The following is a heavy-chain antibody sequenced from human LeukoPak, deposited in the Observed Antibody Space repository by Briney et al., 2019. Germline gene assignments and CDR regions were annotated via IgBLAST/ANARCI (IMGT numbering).Heavy chain of an antibody. CDR1: GYTFTSYY. D-gene: IGHD6-19*01. V-gene: IGHV1-46*01. J-gene: IGHJ3*02. Sequence: ASVKVSRKASGYTFTSYYMHWVRQAPGQGLEWMGIINPSGGSTSYAQKFQGSVTMDRDTSTSTVYMELSSLRSEDTAVYYCARDRGGADSSGWITDAFDIWGQGTMVTVSS. CDR2: INPSGGST. CDR3: ARDRGGADSSGWITDAFDI.